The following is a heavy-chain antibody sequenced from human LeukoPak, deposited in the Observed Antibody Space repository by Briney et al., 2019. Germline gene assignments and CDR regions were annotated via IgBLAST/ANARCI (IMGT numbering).Heavy chain of an antibody. J-gene: IGHJ5*02. CDR3: ARDVGGYYDILTGYSGNWFDP. V-gene: IGHV3-7*01. Sequence: PGGSLRLSCAASGFTFSSYWMSWVRQAPGKGLEWVANIKQDGSEKYYVDSVKGRFTISRDNTKNSLYLQMNSLRDEDTAVYYCARDVGGYYDILTGYSGNWFDPWGQGTLVTVSS. D-gene: IGHD3-9*01. CDR2: IKQDGSEK. CDR1: GFTFSSYW.